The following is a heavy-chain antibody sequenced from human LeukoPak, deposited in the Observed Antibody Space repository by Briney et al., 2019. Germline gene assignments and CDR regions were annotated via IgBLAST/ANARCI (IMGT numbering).Heavy chain of an antibody. CDR2: IYYSGST. CDR3: AHSPGHYYGMDV. Sequence: SETLSLTCSVSGGSISSYYWSWIRQPPGKGLQWIGYIYYSGSTNYNPSLESRVTISIDTSKNQFSLKLSSVTAADTAVYYCAHSPGHYYGMDVWGQGTTVTVPS. CDR1: GGSISSYY. V-gene: IGHV4-59*01. D-gene: IGHD2-21*01. J-gene: IGHJ6*02.